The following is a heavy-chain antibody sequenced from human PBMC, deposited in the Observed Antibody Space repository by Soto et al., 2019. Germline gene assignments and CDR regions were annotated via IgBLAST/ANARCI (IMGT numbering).Heavy chain of an antibody. J-gene: IGHJ4*02. D-gene: IGHD5-12*01. CDR2: IGPIVGTT. CDR3: VRIVAIPGYPDH. Sequence: QVQLVQSGAEVRQPASSVKVSCKTSGGTFSSYAISWVRQAPGQGLEWMGGIGPIVGTTTYAQKFQDRVTITADEATSTAYMPLSRLRSDDPAVYYCVRIVAIPGYPDHWGQGTLVTVSS. V-gene: IGHV1-69*12. CDR1: GGTFSSYA.